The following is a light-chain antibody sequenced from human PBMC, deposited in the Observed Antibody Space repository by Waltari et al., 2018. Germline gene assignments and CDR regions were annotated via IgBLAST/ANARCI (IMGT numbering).Light chain of an antibody. Sequence: DIVMTQSPDSLAVSLGERATINCKSSQSILYSPNNNNYLAWYQQKPGQPPKLLIYWASTRESGVPDRFTGSGSGTDFALTISSLQAEDVAVYYCQQYYSTPNTFGQGTKLEIK. J-gene: IGKJ2*01. CDR2: WAS. CDR3: QQYYSTPNT. V-gene: IGKV4-1*01. CDR1: QSILYSPNNNNY.